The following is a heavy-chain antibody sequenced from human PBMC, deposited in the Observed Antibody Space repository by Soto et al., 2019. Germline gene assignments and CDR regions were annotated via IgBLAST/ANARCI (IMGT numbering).Heavy chain of an antibody. CDR1: GFSLSTSGVG. D-gene: IGHD3-10*01. J-gene: IGHJ6*02. CDR2: IYWDDDK. CDR3: AHRRNTRVRGVETYGMDV. Sequence: QITLKESGPTLVKPTQTLTLTCTFSGFSLSTSGVGVGWIRQPPGKALEWLALIYWDDDKRYSPSLKSRLTITTDTSKNQVVLTMTNMDPVDTATYYCAHRRNTRVRGVETYGMDVWGQGTTVTVSS. V-gene: IGHV2-5*02.